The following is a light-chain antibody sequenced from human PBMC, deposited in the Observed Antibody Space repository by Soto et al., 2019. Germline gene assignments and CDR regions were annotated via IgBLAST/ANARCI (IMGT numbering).Light chain of an antibody. CDR1: QGIRSY. V-gene: IGKV1-9*01. Sequence: DIQLTQSPSFLSASVGDRVTITCRASQGIRSYLAWYQQRPGKAPELLIYGASTLRTGVASRFSGSGAGTDFNHTISSREPEDFATYFCQQLNIFPPLFTFGPGTKVDIK. J-gene: IGKJ3*01. CDR2: GAS. CDR3: QQLNIFPPLFT.